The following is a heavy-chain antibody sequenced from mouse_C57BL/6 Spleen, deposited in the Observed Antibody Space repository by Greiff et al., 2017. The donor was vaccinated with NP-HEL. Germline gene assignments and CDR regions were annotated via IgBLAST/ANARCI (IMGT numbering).Heavy chain of an antibody. V-gene: IGHV1-64*01. CDR2: IHPNSGST. Sequence: QVQLQQPGAELVKPGASVKLSCKAPGYTFTSYWMHWVKQRPGQGLEWIGMIHPNSGSTNYNEKFKSKATLTVDKSSSTAYMQLSSLTSEDSAVYYCARSPIYGNYAMDYWGQGTSVTVSS. D-gene: IGHD2-1*01. CDR3: ARSPIYGNYAMDY. CDR1: GYTFTSYW. J-gene: IGHJ4*01.